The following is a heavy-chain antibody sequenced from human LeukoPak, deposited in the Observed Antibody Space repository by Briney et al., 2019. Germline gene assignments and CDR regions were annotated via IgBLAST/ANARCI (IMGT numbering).Heavy chain of an antibody. D-gene: IGHD5-18*01. V-gene: IGHV3-74*01. CDR3: ATSGYSYGWCYFDF. J-gene: IGHJ4*02. Sequence: GGSLRLSCAASGFTFSLYWMHWVRQAPGMGLVWVSHINSDGTTTRYADSVKGRFTISRDNAKNTLYLQMNSLRAEDTAVYYCATSGYSYGWCYFDFWGQGTLVTVSS. CDR2: INSDGTTT. CDR1: GFTFSLYW.